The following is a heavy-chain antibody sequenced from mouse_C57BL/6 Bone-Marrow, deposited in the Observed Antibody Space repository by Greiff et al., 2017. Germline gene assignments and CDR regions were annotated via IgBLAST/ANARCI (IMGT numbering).Heavy chain of an antibody. V-gene: IGHV1-72*01. CDR2: IDPSSGGT. CDR3: ARFDFSSSDGYAMDY. Sequence: QVQLQQPGAELVKPGASVKLSCKASGYTFTSYWMHWVKQRPGRGLEWIGRIDPSSGGTKYTEKFKSKATLTVDNPSSTSFMQLSSLTSEHSAFYYCARFDFSSSDGYAMDYWGQGTSVTVSS. CDR1: GYTFTSYW. J-gene: IGHJ4*01. D-gene: IGHD1-1*01.